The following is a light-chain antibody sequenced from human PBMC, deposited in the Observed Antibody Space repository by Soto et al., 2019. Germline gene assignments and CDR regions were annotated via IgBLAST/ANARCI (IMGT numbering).Light chain of an antibody. CDR2: AAS. V-gene: IGKV1D-12*01. J-gene: IGKJ1*01. CDR1: QAISTW. CDR3: QQANSFPRT. Sequence: DIQMTQSPSSVSASEGDRVTITCRASQAISTWLAWYQQKPGKAPKLLIYAASNLQTGVPSRFSGSGSGTDFTLTISSLQPDDFATYYCQQANSFPRTFGQGTKVEIK.